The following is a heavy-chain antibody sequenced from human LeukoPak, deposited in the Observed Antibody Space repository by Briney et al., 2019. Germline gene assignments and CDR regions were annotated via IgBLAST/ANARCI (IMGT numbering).Heavy chain of an antibody. Sequence: SVKVSCKASGGTFSSYTISWVRQAPGQGLEWMGRIIPILGIANYAQKFQGRVTITADKSTSTACMELSSLRSEDTAVYYCARGYTIFGVVRDAFYWFDPWGQGTLVTVSS. J-gene: IGHJ5*02. D-gene: IGHD3-3*01. CDR2: IIPILGIA. V-gene: IGHV1-69*02. CDR1: GGTFSSYT. CDR3: ARGYTIFGVVRDAFYWFDP.